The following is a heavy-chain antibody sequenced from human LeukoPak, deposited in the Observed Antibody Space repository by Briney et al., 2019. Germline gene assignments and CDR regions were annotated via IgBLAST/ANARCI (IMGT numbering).Heavy chain of an antibody. D-gene: IGHD6-19*01. V-gene: IGHV3-9*03. CDR3: AKASSGLAIDAFDI. CDR1: GFTFDDYA. Sequence: GRSPRLSCAASGFTFDDYAMHWVRQAPGKGLEWVSGISWNSGSIGYADSVKGRFTISRDNAKNSLYLQMNSLRAEDMALYYCAKASSGLAIDAFDIWGQGTMVTVSS. CDR2: ISWNSGSI. J-gene: IGHJ3*02.